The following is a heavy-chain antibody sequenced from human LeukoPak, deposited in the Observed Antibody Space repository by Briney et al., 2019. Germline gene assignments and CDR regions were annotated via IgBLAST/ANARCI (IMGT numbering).Heavy chain of an antibody. Sequence: PGGSLRLSCAASGFTFSSYEMNWVRQAPGKGLEWVSAISGSGGSTYYADSVKGRFTISRDNSKNTLYLQMNSLRAEDTAVYYCAKDIRYSGSPRAFDIWGQGTMVTVPS. CDR3: AKDIRYSGSPRAFDI. D-gene: IGHD1-26*01. CDR1: GFTFSSYE. V-gene: IGHV3-23*01. CDR2: ISGSGGST. J-gene: IGHJ3*02.